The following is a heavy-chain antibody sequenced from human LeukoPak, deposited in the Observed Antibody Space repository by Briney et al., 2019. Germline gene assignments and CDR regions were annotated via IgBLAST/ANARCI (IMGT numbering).Heavy chain of an antibody. Sequence: GSLRLSCAASGFTFSSYGMHWVRQAPGKGLEWVAVIWYDGSNKYYADSVKGRFTISRDNSKNTLYLQMNRLRAEDTAVYYCARDLRWSHYWYFDLWGRGTLVTVCS. CDR3: ARDLRWSHYWYFDL. J-gene: IGHJ2*01. D-gene: IGHD2-15*01. CDR1: GFTFSSYG. V-gene: IGHV3-33*01. CDR2: IWYDGSNK.